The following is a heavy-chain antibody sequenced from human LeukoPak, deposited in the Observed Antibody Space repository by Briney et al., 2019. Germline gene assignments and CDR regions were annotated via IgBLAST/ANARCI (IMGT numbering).Heavy chain of an antibody. J-gene: IGHJ6*03. CDR3: ARRQASGYDFWSGLSYYMDV. D-gene: IGHD3-3*01. CDR2: MNPNSGNT. V-gene: IGHV1-8*03. Sequence: ASVKVSCKASGYTFISYDINWVRQATGQGLEWMGWMNPNSGNTGHAQKFQGRVTITRNTSISTACMELSSLRSEDTGVYYCARRQASGYDFWSGLSYYMDVWGKGTTVTVSS. CDR1: GYTFISYD.